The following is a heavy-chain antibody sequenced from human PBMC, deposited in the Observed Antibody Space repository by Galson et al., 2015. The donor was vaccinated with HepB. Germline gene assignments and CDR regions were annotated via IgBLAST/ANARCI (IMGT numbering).Heavy chain of an antibody. CDR2: ISYDGSNK. D-gene: IGHD3-22*01. CDR1: GFTFSSYA. J-gene: IGHJ4*02. V-gene: IGHV3-30*04. CDR3: ARSYYDSSGYLLLGALKLDY. Sequence: SLRLSCAASGFTFSSYAMHWVRQAPGKGLEWVAVISYDGSNKYYADSVKGRFTISRDNSKNTLYLQMNSLRAEDTAVYYCARSYYDSSGYLLLGALKLDYWGQGTLVTVSS.